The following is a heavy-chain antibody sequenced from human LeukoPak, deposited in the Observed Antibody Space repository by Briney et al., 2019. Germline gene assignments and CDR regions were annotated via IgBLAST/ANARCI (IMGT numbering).Heavy chain of an antibody. CDR3: ARRLGRKFGERFYYYHYMDV. D-gene: IGHD3-10*01. CDR2: INHSGST. J-gene: IGHJ6*03. CDR1: GGSFSGYY. Sequence: KPSETLSLTCAVYGGSFSGYYWSWIRQPPGKGLEWIGEINHSGSTHYNPSLKSRLTMSVDTSKNQFSLKLSSVTATDTAVYYCARRLGRKFGERFYYYHYMDVWGKGTTVTISS. V-gene: IGHV4-34*01.